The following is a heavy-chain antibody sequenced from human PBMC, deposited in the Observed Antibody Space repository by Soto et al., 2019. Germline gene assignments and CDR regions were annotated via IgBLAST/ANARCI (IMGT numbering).Heavy chain of an antibody. CDR3: ARQIYDSDTGPNFQYYFDS. D-gene: IGHD3-22*01. Sequence: GESLKISCKGSGYTFSSYWITWVRQKPGKGLEWMGRIDPSDSQTYYSPSFRGHVTISVTKSITTVFLQWSSLRASDTAMYYCARQIYDSDTGPNFQYYFDSWGQGTPVTVSS. CDR2: IDPSDSQT. J-gene: IGHJ4*02. CDR1: GYTFSSYW. V-gene: IGHV5-10-1*01.